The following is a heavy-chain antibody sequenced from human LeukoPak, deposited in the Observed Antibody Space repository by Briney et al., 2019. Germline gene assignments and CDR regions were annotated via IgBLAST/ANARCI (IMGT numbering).Heavy chain of an antibody. Sequence: SETLSLTCIVSGDSISNYYWSWIRQPPGKGLEWIGYIYYSGGTNYNPSLKSRVTISVDTSKNQLSLKLSFVTAVDTAVYYCASVHNSRTYWFDPWGQGTLVTVSS. CDR3: ASVHNSRTYWFDP. D-gene: IGHD6-13*01. CDR1: GDSISNYY. J-gene: IGHJ5*02. CDR2: IYYSGGT. V-gene: IGHV4-59*01.